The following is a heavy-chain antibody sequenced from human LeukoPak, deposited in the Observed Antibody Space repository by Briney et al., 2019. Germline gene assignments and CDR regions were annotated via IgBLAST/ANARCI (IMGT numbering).Heavy chain of an antibody. CDR1: GFTFSSYA. CDR2: ISGSGGST. V-gene: IGHV3-23*01. Sequence: PGGSLSLSCAASGFTFSSYALSWVRQAPGKGREWVSAISGSGGSTYYAASVKGRFTISRDNSKNTLYLQMNSLRAEDTAVYYCAKGNPLVDYWGQGTLVTVSS. D-gene: IGHD1-14*01. J-gene: IGHJ4*02. CDR3: AKGNPLVDY.